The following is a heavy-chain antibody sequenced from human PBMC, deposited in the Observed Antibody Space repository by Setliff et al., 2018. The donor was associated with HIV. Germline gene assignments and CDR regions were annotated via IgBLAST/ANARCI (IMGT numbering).Heavy chain of an antibody. V-gene: IGHV4-34*01. CDR3: ATGGYSSCSCYYHPFDY. CDR1: GGSFSGYY. CDR2: INHSGST. J-gene: IGHJ4*02. Sequence: SETLSLTCAVYGGSFSGYYWSWNRQPPGKGLEWIGEINHSGSTIYNPSLESRVTISVDTSKNQFSLRLNSVTAADTAVYYCATGGYSSCSCYYHPFDYWGQGTLVTVSS. D-gene: IGHD2-21*01.